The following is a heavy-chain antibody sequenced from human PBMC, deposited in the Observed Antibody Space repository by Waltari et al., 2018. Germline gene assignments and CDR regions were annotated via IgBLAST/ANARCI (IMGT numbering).Heavy chain of an antibody. CDR1: GLSFSNYW. CDR3: TRGGRDSSWYWRD. CDR2: IMQVGSGK. J-gene: IGHJ4*02. Sequence: EVQLVESGGGLAQPGGSLRLSCAASGLSFSNYWMTWVRQATGKGPVGVENIMQVGSGKSYMDSVKGRFTISRDNAKNSLYLQMNNLGVEDTAVYYCTRGGRDSSWYWRDWGQGTLVTVSS. D-gene: IGHD6-13*01. V-gene: IGHV3-7*01.